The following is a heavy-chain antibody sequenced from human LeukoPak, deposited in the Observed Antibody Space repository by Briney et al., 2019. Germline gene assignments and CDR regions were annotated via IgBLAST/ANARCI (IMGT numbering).Heavy chain of an antibody. CDR2: IKQDGSAK. V-gene: IGHV3-7*04. CDR3: ARWGGGFDY. CDR1: GFTFSRYW. D-gene: IGHD3-16*01. J-gene: IGHJ4*02. Sequence: GGSLRLSCAASGFTFSRYWMSWVRQAPGKGLEWVANIKQDGSAKYYGDSVEGRFTISRDNAKNSLYLQMNSLRVEDTAVYYCARWGGGFDYWGQGTLVTVSS.